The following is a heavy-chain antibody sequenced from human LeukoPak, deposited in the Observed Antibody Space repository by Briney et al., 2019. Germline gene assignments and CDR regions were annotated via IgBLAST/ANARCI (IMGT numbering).Heavy chain of an antibody. CDR2: ISGSGGST. Sequence: GGSLRLSCAASGFTFSSYAMSWVRQAPGKGLEWVSAISGSGGSTYYADSVKGRFTISRDNSKNTLYLQMNSLRAEDTAVYYCAKVRSYGPLLWYYFDYWGQGTLVTVSS. D-gene: IGHD5-18*01. V-gene: IGHV3-23*01. J-gene: IGHJ4*02. CDR3: AKVRSYGPLLWYYFDY. CDR1: GFTFSSYA.